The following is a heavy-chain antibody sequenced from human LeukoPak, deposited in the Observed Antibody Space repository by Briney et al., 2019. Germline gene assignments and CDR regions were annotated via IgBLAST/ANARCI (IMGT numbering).Heavy chain of an antibody. J-gene: IGHJ3*01. V-gene: IGHV3-11*01. Sequence: TGGSLRLSCAASGFTFSDYYMSWIRQAPGKGLQWVSHISSIGSTTYYADSVKGRFIISRDNAKNSLYLQMNSLRAEDTALYYCVKVYNVIENAFDLWGQGTMVSVSS. D-gene: IGHD3-16*02. CDR1: GFTFSDYY. CDR3: VKVYNVIENAFDL. CDR2: ISSIGSTT.